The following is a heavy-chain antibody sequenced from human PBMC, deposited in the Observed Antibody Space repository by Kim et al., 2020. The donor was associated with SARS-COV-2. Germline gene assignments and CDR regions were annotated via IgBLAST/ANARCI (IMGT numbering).Heavy chain of an antibody. D-gene: IGHD3-10*01. CDR2: ISGDGSFT. J-gene: IGHJ4*02. CDR3: ARDLKFGSGSLEY. CDR1: GFTLSSHW. Sequence: GVSLRLSCAASGFTLSSHWMHWVRQGAGKGLVWVSRISGDGSFTNYADSVRGRFTISRDNAKNTLYLQMNSLRAEDTAVYYCARDLKFGSGSLEYGGQGTLVTVSS. V-gene: IGHV3-74*01.